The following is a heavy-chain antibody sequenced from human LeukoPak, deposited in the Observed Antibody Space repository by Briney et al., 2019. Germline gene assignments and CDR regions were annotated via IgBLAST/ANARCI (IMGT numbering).Heavy chain of an antibody. CDR3: ARGPIQLWIHNAMDV. CDR2: IIPIFGTA. CDR1: GGTFSSYA. J-gene: IGHJ6*02. Sequence: ASVKVSCKASGGTFSSYAISWVRQAPGQGLEWMGGIIPIFGTANYAQKFQGRVTITADKSTSTAYMELSSLTTEDTAVYYCARGPIQLWIHNAMDVWGQGTTVTVSS. D-gene: IGHD5-18*01. V-gene: IGHV1-69*06.